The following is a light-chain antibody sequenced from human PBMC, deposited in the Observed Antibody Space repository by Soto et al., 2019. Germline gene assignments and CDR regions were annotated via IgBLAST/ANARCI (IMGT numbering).Light chain of an antibody. CDR2: DVS. Sequence: QSALTQPASVSWSPGQSITISCTGTSSDVGGYNYVSWYQQHPGKAPKLMIYDVSNRPSGVSNRFSGYKSGNTASLPISGLQAEFEADYYYSSCTSSSTFVVFVGGTQLTVL. J-gene: IGLJ2*01. V-gene: IGLV2-14*01. CDR3: SSCTSSSTFVV. CDR1: SSDVGGYNY.